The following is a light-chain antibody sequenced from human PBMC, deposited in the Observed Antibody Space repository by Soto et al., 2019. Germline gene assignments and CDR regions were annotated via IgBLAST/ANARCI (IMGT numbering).Light chain of an antibody. Sequence: DIQMTQSPSTLSGSVGDRVTITCRASQTISSWLAWYQQKPGKAPKLLIYDASSLESGVPSRFSGSGSGTEFTLTISSLQPEDFATYYCQQTYTLPRTFAQGTKVDIK. CDR1: QTISSW. CDR2: DAS. V-gene: IGKV1-5*01. J-gene: IGKJ1*01. CDR3: QQTYTLPRT.